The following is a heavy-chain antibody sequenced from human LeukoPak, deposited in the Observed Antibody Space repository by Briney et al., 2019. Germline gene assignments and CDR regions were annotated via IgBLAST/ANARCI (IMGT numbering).Heavy chain of an antibody. V-gene: IGHV3-21*01. Sequence: GGSLRLSCAASGFSFSSNAMNWVRLAPGKGLEWVSFISSDGRDIFYSDSVRGRFTISRDNAKKSLYLQMKSLRAEDTAVYYCARGTLYYGSESYDYWGQGTLVAVSS. CDR3: ARGTLYYGSESYDY. CDR2: ISSDGRDI. CDR1: GFSFSSNA. D-gene: IGHD3-10*01. J-gene: IGHJ4*02.